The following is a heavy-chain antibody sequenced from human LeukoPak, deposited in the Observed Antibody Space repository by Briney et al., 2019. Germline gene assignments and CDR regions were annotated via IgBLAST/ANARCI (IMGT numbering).Heavy chain of an antibody. CDR3: ARVLGGGGGYYFDY. D-gene: IGHD3-16*01. Sequence: GGSLRLSCAASGFSFSNYGMHWVRQAPGKGLEWVAFIRYDGSNKYYADSVKGRFTISRDNSKNTLYVQMNSLRAEDTAAYYCARVLGGGGGYYFDYWGQGTLVTVSS. CDR2: IRYDGSNK. CDR1: GFSFSNYG. V-gene: IGHV3-30*02. J-gene: IGHJ4*02.